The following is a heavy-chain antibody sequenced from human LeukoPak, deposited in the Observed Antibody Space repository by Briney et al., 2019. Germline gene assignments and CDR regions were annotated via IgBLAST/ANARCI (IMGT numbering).Heavy chain of an antibody. CDR2: ISGSGGST. CDR3: ANMMSMTTVTY. V-gene: IGHV3-23*01. J-gene: IGHJ4*02. Sequence: SGGSLRLSCAASGFIFSNYAMSWVRQAPGKGLEWVSAISGSGGSTCYADSVKGRFTISRDNSKNTLYLQMNSLRAEDTAVYYCANMMSMTTVTYWGQGTLVTVSS. D-gene: IGHD4-4*01. CDR1: GFIFSNYA.